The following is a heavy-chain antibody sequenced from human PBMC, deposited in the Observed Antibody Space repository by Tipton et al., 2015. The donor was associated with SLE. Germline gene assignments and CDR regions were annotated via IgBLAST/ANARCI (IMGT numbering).Heavy chain of an antibody. D-gene: IGHD1-1*01. J-gene: IGHJ4*02. CDR1: GNSFTSYW. CDR3: ARRTTGSCFDY. Sequence: QLVQSGAEVKKSGESLKISCKASGNSFTSYWIGWVRQMPGKGLEWMGVIYPGDSDARYSPSFEGQVTFSVDKSISTAYLQWSSLKDSDSAMYYCARRTTGSCFDYWGQGTLVSVSS. V-gene: IGHV5-51*03. CDR2: IYPGDSDA.